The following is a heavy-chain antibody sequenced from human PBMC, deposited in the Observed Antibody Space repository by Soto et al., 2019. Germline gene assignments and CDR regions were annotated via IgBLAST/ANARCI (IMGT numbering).Heavy chain of an antibody. CDR3: AREARPPYYDFWSGYYRDNWFDP. CDR2: TYYRSKWYN. D-gene: IGHD3-3*01. Sequence: PSQTLSLTCAISGDSVSSNSAAWNWIRQSPSRGLEWLGRTYYRSKWYNDYAVSVKSRITINPDTSKNQFSLQLNSVTPEDTAVYYCAREARPPYYDFWSGYYRDNWFDPWGQGTLVTVSS. J-gene: IGHJ5*02. V-gene: IGHV6-1*01. CDR1: GDSVSSNSAA.